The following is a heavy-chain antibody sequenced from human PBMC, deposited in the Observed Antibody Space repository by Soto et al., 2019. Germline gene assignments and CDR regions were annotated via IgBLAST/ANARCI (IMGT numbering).Heavy chain of an antibody. V-gene: IGHV4-4*02. J-gene: IGHJ4*02. D-gene: IGHD1-7*01. CDR2: IYRTGST. Sequence: PSETLSLTCAVSGGSFTSNNWWSWVRQPPGQGLEWIGEIYRTGSTNYNPSLKSRVTISLDKSENQFSLKVTSLTAADTAVYYCASRDPGTSVDYWGQGTLVTVSS. CDR1: GGSFTSNNW. CDR3: ASRDPGTSVDY.